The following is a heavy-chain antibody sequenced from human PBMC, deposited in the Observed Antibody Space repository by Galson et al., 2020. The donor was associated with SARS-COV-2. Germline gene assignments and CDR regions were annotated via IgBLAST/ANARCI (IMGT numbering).Heavy chain of an antibody. V-gene: IGHV3-33*01. CDR1: GFTFSNSG. CDR2: LWFDGTTQ. Sequence: GESLKISCAASGFTFSNSGMHWVRQAPGKGLEWVAILWFDGTTQYYADSVKGRFAISRDTSEDTLYLQMNSLRGDDTAVYYCARGMRGDYWYFDLWGRGTMVTVSS. D-gene: IGHD3-16*01. CDR3: ARGMRGDYWYFDL. J-gene: IGHJ2*01.